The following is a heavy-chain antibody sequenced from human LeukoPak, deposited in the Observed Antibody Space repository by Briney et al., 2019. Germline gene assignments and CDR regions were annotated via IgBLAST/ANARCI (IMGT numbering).Heavy chain of an antibody. CDR2: FDPEDGET. CDR1: GYTLTELS. V-gene: IGHV1-24*01. D-gene: IGHD3-10*01. Sequence: ASVKVSCKVSGYTLTELSMHWVRQAPGKGLEWMGGFDPEDGETIYAQKFQGRVTMTEDTSTDTAYMELSSLRSEDTAVYYCASPRTYYYGSGSYFSIWGQGTLVTVSS. J-gene: IGHJ4*02. CDR3: ASPRTYYYGSGSYFSI.